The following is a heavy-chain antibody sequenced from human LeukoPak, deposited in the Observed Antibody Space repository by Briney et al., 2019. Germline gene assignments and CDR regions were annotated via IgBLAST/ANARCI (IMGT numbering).Heavy chain of an antibody. CDR1: GYTSTSYG. D-gene: IGHD6-13*01. Sequence: ASVKVSCKASGYTSTSYGISWVRQAPGQGLEWMGWISAYNGNTNYAQKLQGRVTMTTDTSTSTAYMELRSLRSDDTAVYYCARVARIAAAGTTFDYWGQGTLVTVSS. CDR2: ISAYNGNT. V-gene: IGHV1-18*01. J-gene: IGHJ4*02. CDR3: ARVARIAAAGTTFDY.